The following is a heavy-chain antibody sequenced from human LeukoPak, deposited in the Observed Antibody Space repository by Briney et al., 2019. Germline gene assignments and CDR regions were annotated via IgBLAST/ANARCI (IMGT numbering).Heavy chain of an antibody. CDR2: ISYDGSSK. Sequence: GGSLRLSCAASGFTFSSYGMHWVRQAPGKGLEWVAVISYDGSSKYYADSVKGRFTISRDNSKNTLYLQMNSLRAEDTAVYYCAKDGYNSRGYFDYWGQGTLVTVSS. D-gene: IGHD5-24*01. V-gene: IGHV3-30*18. CDR1: GFTFSSYG. CDR3: AKDGYNSRGYFDY. J-gene: IGHJ4*02.